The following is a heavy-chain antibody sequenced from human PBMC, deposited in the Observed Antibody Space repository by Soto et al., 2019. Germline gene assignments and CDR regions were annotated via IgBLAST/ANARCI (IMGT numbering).Heavy chain of an antibody. CDR3: ASGYRDGYFYAMDV. D-gene: IGHD5-18*01. V-gene: IGHV1-69*01. J-gene: IGHJ6*02. CDR1: GGTFSSYA. CDR2: IIPMFGKA. Sequence: QVLLVQSGAEVKKSGSSVKVSCKASGGTFSSYAINWVRQAPGQGLEWMGGIIPMFGKANYAENFQGRVTISADESTITAYMELSSLTSDDAAVYYCASGYRDGYFYAMDVWGQGTTVTVSS.